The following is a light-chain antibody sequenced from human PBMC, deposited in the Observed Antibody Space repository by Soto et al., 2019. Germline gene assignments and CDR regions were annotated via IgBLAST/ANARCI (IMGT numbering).Light chain of an antibody. J-gene: IGLJ1*01. CDR3: SSYTSSSTLS. V-gene: IGLV2-14*01. Sequence: QSVLTQPASVSGSPGQSITISCTGTSSDVGGYNYVSWYQQHPGKAPKIMIYDVSNRPSGVSNRFSGSKSGNTASLTISGLQAEDEADYYCSSYTSSSTLSFGTGTKLTVL. CDR2: DVS. CDR1: SSDVGGYNY.